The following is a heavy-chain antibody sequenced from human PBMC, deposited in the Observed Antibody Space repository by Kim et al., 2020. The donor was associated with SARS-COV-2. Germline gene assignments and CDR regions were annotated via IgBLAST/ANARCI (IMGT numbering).Heavy chain of an antibody. J-gene: IGHJ6*02. Sequence: SETLSLTCTVSGGSISSSSYYWGWIRQPPGKGLEWIGSIYYSGSTYYNPSLKSRVTISVDTSKNQFSLKLSSVTAADTAVYYCARASYLGNNVLRYFDWLSIGGGGPNYYGMDVWGQGTTVTVSS. CDR2: IYYSGST. D-gene: IGHD3-9*01. V-gene: IGHV4-39*07. CDR3: ARASYLGNNVLRYFDWLSIGGGGPNYYGMDV. CDR1: GGSISSSSYY.